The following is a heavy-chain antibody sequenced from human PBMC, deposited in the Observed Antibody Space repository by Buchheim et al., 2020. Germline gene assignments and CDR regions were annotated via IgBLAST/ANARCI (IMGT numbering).Heavy chain of an antibody. CDR1: EFTLISYG. CDR2: ISSSGSTI. V-gene: IGHV3-48*04. CDR3: ASNYDFWSGYYGGMDV. J-gene: IGHJ6*02. Sequence: VQLVESGGGVVQPGTSLRLSCTASEFTLISYGMHWVRQAPGKGLEWVSYISSSGSTIYYADSVKGRFTISRDNAKNSLYLQMNSLRAEDTAVYYCASNYDFWSGYYGGMDVWGQGTT. D-gene: IGHD3-3*01.